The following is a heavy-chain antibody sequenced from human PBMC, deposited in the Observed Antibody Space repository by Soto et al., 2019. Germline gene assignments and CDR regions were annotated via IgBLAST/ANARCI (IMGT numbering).Heavy chain of an antibody. CDR2: IGTAGDT. V-gene: IGHV3-13*01. Sequence: EVQLVESGGGLIQPGGSLRLSCAASGFTFSSYDMHWVRQATGKGLEWVSAIGTAGDTYYPGSVKGRFTISSENAKNSLYLQMNSVRAGDTALYYCARGSLATVGSLSYMDVWGKGTTVTVSS. D-gene: IGHD6-13*01. J-gene: IGHJ6*03. CDR1: GFTFSSYD. CDR3: ARGSLATVGSLSYMDV.